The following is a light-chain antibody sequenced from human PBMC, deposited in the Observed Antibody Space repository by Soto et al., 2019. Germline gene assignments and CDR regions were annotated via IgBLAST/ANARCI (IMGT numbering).Light chain of an antibody. CDR1: QSVSRSY. CDR2: GAS. V-gene: IGKV3-20*01. Sequence: EIVLTQSPGTLSLSPGERATLSCRASQSVSRSYLAWYQQKPGQAPRLLIYGASSRATGIPDRFSGSGSGTDFTLTISRLEPEDFAVYYCQHYGSSWTFGQGTKVDIK. CDR3: QHYGSSWT. J-gene: IGKJ1*01.